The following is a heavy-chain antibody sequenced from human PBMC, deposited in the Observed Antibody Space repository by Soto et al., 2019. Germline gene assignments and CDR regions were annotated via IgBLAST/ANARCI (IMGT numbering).Heavy chain of an antibody. J-gene: IGHJ4*02. CDR3: AIENWGPGGHYFDY. D-gene: IGHD7-27*01. CDR1: GGTFNSFG. CDR2: IIPVFGTI. Sequence: GASVKVSCKAYGGTFNSFGIKWVRQAPGQGLEWVGGIIPVFGTINYAQKFRGRVTITADASTSTSYMELSSLRSDDTAIYYCAIENWGPGGHYFDYWGQATLVTVSS. V-gene: IGHV1-69*13.